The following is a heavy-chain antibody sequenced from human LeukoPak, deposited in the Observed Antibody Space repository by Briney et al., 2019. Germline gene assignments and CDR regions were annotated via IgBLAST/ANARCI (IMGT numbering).Heavy chain of an antibody. CDR3: ARPERSTLYDSSGFDAFDI. D-gene: IGHD3-22*01. CDR1: GGTFSSYA. V-gene: IGHV1-69*13. J-gene: IGHJ3*02. Sequence: ASVKVSCKASGGTFSSYAISWVRQAPGQGLEWMGGISPIFGTANYAQKFQGRVTITADESTSTAYMELSSLRSEDTAVYYCARPERSTLYDSSGFDAFDIWGQGTMVTVSP. CDR2: ISPIFGTA.